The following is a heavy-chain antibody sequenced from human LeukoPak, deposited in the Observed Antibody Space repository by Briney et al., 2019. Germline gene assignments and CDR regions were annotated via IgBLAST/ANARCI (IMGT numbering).Heavy chain of an antibody. D-gene: IGHD3-9*01. Sequence: SVKVSCKASGGTFSSYAISWVRQAPGQGLEWMGGIIPIFGTANYAQKFQGRVTITADESTSTAYMELSSLRSEDTAVYYCARNYDILTGYYYSGQGTLVTVSS. CDR3: ARNYDILTGYYY. J-gene: IGHJ4*02. CDR1: GGTFSSYA. V-gene: IGHV1-69*01. CDR2: IIPIFGTA.